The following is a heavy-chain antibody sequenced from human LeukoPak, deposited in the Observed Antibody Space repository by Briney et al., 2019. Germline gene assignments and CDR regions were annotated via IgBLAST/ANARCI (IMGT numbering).Heavy chain of an antibody. J-gene: IGHJ3*02. CDR1: GYTFTGYY. Sequence: GASVKVSCKASGYTFTGYYMHWVRQAPGKGLEWMGWINPNSGGTNYAQKFQGRVTMTRDTSISTAYMELSRLRSDDTAVYYCARVRVPAAIYAFDIWGQGTMVTVSS. V-gene: IGHV1-2*02. CDR3: ARVRVPAAIYAFDI. D-gene: IGHD2-2*01. CDR2: INPNSGGT.